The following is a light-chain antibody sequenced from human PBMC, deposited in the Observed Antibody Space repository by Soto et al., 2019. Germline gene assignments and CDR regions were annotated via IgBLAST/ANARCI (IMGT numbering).Light chain of an antibody. V-gene: IGKV1-5*03. Sequence: DVQMTQSPSTLSASVGDRVTITCRANQTISNSLAWYQQKPGKAPILLIYKVTSLESGVPARFSGGGYGTEFTLTISSLQPDDFATYYCQQYYDYSTFGQGTKVDVK. CDR2: KVT. J-gene: IGKJ1*01. CDR3: QQYYDYST. CDR1: QTISNS.